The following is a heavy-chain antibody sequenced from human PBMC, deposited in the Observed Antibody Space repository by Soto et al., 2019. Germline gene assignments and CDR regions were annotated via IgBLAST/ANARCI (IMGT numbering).Heavy chain of an antibody. D-gene: IGHD5-12*01. Sequence: QVQLVESGGGVVQPGRSLRLSCEASGFTFSSYGMHWVRQAPGKGLEWVAVIWYDGSNKYYADSVKGRFTISRDNSKNTLYLQMNSLRTEDTAVYYCARDRGYDGTASNWFDPWGQGTLVTVSS. J-gene: IGHJ5*02. CDR1: GFTFSSYG. CDR3: ARDRGYDGTASNWFDP. V-gene: IGHV3-33*01. CDR2: IWYDGSNK.